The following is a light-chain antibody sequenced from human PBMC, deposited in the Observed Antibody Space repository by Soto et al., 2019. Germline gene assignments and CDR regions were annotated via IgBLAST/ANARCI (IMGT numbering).Light chain of an antibody. Sequence: DIVRTQSPLSMPVTPGEPASISCRSSQSLLHSNGYNYLDWYLQKPGQSPQLLIYFGSNRASGAPDRFSGSGSGTDFTLKISRVEAEEVGVYYCMQALLSPHTFAGGTKVDI. CDR2: FGS. V-gene: IGKV2-28*01. CDR1: QSLLHSNGYNY. CDR3: MQALLSPHT. J-gene: IGKJ4*01.